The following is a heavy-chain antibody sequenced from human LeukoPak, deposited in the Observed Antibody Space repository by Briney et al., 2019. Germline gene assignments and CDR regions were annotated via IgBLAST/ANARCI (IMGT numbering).Heavy chain of an antibody. V-gene: IGHV4-4*07. CDR2: IYITGTT. CDR1: GGYISSSY. J-gene: IGHJ4*02. Sequence: SETLSLTCTVPGGYISSSYWSWIRQPAGKGLEGIGLIYITGTTNYNPALRSRGTQSLHTSKNHLSLKLSCVSAAETAVYSCARLKPEGGLDYWGQGTLVTVSS. CDR3: ARLKPEGGLDY. D-gene: IGHD3-16*01.